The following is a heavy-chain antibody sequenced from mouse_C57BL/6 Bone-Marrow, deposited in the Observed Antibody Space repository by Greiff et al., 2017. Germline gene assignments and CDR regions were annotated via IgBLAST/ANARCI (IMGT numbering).Heavy chain of an antibody. CDR1: GYTFTSYW. D-gene: IGHD1-1*01. J-gene: IGHJ1*03. CDR3: AHYYGSGYWYFDV. CDR2: IHPNSGST. V-gene: IGHV1-64*01. Sequence: QVQLKEPGAELVKPGASVKLSCKASGYTFTSYWMHWVKQRPGQGLEWIGMIHPNSGSTNYNEKFKSKATLTVDKSSSTAYMQLSSLTSEDSAVYYCAHYYGSGYWYFDVWGTGTTVTVSS.